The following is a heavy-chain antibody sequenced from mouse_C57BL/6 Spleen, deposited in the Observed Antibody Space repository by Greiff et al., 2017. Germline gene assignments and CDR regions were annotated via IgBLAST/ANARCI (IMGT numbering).Heavy chain of an antibody. D-gene: IGHD1-1*01. J-gene: IGHJ4*01. CDR1: GYTFTSYG. Sequence: VQLQQSGAELARPGASVKLSCKASGYTFTSYGISWVKQRTGQGLEWIGEIYPRSGNTYYNEKFKGKATLTADKSSSTAYMELRSLTSEDSAVYFWARDPPYGSSCSYYALDYWGQGTSVTVSS. CDR2: IYPRSGNT. CDR3: ARDPPYGSSCSYYALDY. V-gene: IGHV1-81*01.